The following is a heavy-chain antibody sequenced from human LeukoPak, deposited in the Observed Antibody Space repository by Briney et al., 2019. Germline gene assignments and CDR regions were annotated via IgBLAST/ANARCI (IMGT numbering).Heavy chain of an antibody. CDR1: GYTFTSYD. CDR3: ARELARIAAAGA. CDR2: MNPNSGNT. Sequence: GASVKVSGKASGYTFTSYDINWVRQATGQGLKWMGWMNPNSGNTGYAQKFQGRVTMTRNTSISTAYMELSSLRSEDTAVYYCARELARIAAAGAWGQGTLVTVSS. J-gene: IGHJ5*02. D-gene: IGHD6-13*01. V-gene: IGHV1-8*01.